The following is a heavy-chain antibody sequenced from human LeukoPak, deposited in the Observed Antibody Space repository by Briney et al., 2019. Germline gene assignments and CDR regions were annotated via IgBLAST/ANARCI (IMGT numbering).Heavy chain of an antibody. J-gene: IGHJ4*02. Sequence: TPSGTLSLTCAVSGGSLSSSLWWSWVRQPPGKWLEWIGEISYRGSTNYNPSLKSRVTISIDESKDQFSLTLNSVTAADTAVYYCAGRWALTGEPNWGQGTLVTVSS. CDR2: ISYRGST. D-gene: IGHD7-27*01. V-gene: IGHV4-4*02. CDR1: GGSLSSSLW. CDR3: AGRWALTGEPN.